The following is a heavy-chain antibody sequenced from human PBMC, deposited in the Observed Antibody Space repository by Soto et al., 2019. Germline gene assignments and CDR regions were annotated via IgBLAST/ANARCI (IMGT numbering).Heavy chain of an antibody. J-gene: IGHJ4*02. D-gene: IGHD3-10*01. CDR3: ARGRYGVY. V-gene: IGHV1-18*01. Sequence: QVHLVQSGAEVKKPGASVKVSCKCSGYTFTSYGITWVRQAPGQGLEWMGWISAHNGNTDYAQKLQGRVTVTRDTSTSTAYMELRSVRSDDTAVYYCARGRYGVYWGQGARVTVSS. CDR1: GYTFTSYG. CDR2: ISAHNGNT.